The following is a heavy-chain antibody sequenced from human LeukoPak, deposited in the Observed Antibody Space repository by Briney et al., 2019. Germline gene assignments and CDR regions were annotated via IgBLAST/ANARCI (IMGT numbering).Heavy chain of an antibody. Sequence: GGSLRLSCAASGFTFSSYGMHWVRQAPGMGLEWVAFIRWDGGIKYYADSVKGRFTISRDNSKNTLYLQMNSLRAEDTAVYYCAKDSSVYYYDSSGSGGAFDIWGQGTMVTVSS. CDR1: GFTFSSYG. CDR3: AKDSSVYYYDSSGSGGAFDI. V-gene: IGHV3-30*02. D-gene: IGHD3-22*01. CDR2: IRWDGGIK. J-gene: IGHJ3*02.